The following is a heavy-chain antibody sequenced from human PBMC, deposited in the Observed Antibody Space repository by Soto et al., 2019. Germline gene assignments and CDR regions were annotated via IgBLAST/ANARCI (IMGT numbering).Heavy chain of an antibody. CDR2: LYNTGST. Sequence: SETLSLTCTVSGASISRYYWSWIRQSPGKGLEWIGYLYNTGSTIYNPSLKSRVTISVDTSKNQFSLKMNSVTAADTAVYYCARGSAVAGKRSAYSYGMDVWGQGTTVTVSS. J-gene: IGHJ6*02. CDR1: GASISRYY. D-gene: IGHD6-19*01. V-gene: IGHV4-59*01. CDR3: ARGSAVAGKRSAYSYGMDV.